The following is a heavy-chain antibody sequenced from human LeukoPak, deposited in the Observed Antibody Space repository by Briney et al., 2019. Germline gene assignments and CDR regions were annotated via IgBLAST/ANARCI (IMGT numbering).Heavy chain of an antibody. CDR2: MHHSGGT. CDR1: GYSISSDYY. CDR3: ARSPLFFYHMDV. D-gene: IGHD2/OR15-2a*01. V-gene: IGHV4-38-2*01. J-gene: IGHJ6*03. Sequence: PSETLSLTCGVSGYSISSDYYWGWIRQSPGKGLEWIVTMHHSGGTCYNPSLRSRVPISVDTSKNQFSLRLSSVTATDTAVYYCARSPLFFYHMDVWGKGTTVTVSS.